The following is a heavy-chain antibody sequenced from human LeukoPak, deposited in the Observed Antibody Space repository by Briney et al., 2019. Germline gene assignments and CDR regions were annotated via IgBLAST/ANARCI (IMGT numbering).Heavy chain of an antibody. V-gene: IGHV4-61*02. J-gene: IGHJ4*02. CDR3: ARKSFHSSSYDY. Sequence: PSETLSLTCTVSGGSISSVSYYWSWIREPAGKGLEWIGRIYTSGTTEYNPSLKSRVTVSVDTSKNHFSLKLSSVTAADTAVYYCARKSFHSSSYDYWGQGTLVTVSS. D-gene: IGHD6-13*01. CDR1: GGSISSVSYY. CDR2: IYTSGTT.